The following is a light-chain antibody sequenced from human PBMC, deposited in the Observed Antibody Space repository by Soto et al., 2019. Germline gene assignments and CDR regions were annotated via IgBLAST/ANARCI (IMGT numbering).Light chain of an antibody. CDR3: QQTYSNLWT. V-gene: IGKV1-39*01. J-gene: IGKJ1*01. CDR1: QSVSRY. CDR2: AAS. Sequence: DIQMTQSPSSLSASVGDTVTITCRASQSVSRYLNWYQQKSGKAPKLLIYAASTLHTGVPSRFSGRGSGTDFTLTINSLQREDFADYFCQQTYSNLWTFGQGTKVDI.